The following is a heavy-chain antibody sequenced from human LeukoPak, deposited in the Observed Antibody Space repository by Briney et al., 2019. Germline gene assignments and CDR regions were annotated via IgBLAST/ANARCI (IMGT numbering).Heavy chain of an antibody. CDR1: GFTLSGYW. Sequence: AGGSLRLSYAAYGFTLSGYWMHWVRQAPGRGLEWVTNINQDGSQTYYLGSVKGRFTISRDNAKDSLYLQMNSLRVGDTAVYYCARRYFDLWGRGTLVSVSS. CDR2: INQDGSQT. V-gene: IGHV3-7*01. CDR3: ARRYFDL. J-gene: IGHJ2*01.